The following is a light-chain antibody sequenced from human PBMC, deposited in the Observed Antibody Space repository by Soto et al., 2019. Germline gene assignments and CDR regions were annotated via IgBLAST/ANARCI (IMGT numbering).Light chain of an antibody. CDR3: QSYDINLSGVV. J-gene: IGLJ2*01. CDR1: RSNIGAGYD. Sequence: QSVLTQPPSVSGAPVQRVTSSCTGSRSNIGAGYDVHWYQQLPGTAPKLHIDGNTNRPSGIPDRFSGSKSGTSASLAITGLQPEDESDYYCQSYDINLSGVVFGGVTTLTVL. V-gene: IGLV1-40*01. CDR2: GNT.